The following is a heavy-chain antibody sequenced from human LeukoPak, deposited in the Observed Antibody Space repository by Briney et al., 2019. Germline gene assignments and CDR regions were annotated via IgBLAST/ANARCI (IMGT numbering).Heavy chain of an antibody. CDR2: VTGSSSNT. CDR3: AKDRSSSTSCSNY. D-gene: IGHD2/OR15-2a*01. J-gene: IGHJ4*02. Sequence: GGSLRLSCAASGFTFDDYAMHWVRQAPGKGLEWVSGVTGSSSNTYYADSVKGRFTISRDNSKNMLYLEMNSLRVEDTAIYYCAKDRSSSTSCSNYWGRGTLVTVSS. V-gene: IGHV3-23*01. CDR1: GFTFDDYA.